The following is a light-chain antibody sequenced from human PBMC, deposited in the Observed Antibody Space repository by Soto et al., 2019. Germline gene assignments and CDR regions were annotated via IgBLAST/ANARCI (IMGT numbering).Light chain of an antibody. J-gene: IGKJ4*01. Sequence: AIQMTQSPSSLSASVGDRVTITCRSSQGIRNDLVWYQQKPGKAPKLLIYATSSLQSGVPSRFSGSGSGTDFTLTISSLQPEDFATYYCLQDYNYPLTFGGGTKVDIK. CDR2: ATS. V-gene: IGKV1-6*01. CDR3: LQDYNYPLT. CDR1: QGIRND.